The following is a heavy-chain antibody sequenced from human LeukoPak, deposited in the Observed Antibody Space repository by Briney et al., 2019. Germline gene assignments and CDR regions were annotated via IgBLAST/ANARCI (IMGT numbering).Heavy chain of an antibody. CDR2: ISYDGSNK. V-gene: IGHV3-30*14. Sequence: PGGSLRLSCAASGFTFSSYAMHWVRQAPGKGLEWVAVISYDGSNKYYADSVKGRFTISRDNSKNTLYLQMNSLRAEDTAVYYCARDQLLWFGELFNPTPRYGMDVWGQGTTVTVSS. D-gene: IGHD3-10*01. CDR3: ARDQLLWFGELFNPTPRYGMDV. CDR1: GFTFSSYA. J-gene: IGHJ6*02.